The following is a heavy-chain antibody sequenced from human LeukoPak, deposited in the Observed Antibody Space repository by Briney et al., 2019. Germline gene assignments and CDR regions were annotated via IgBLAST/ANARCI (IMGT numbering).Heavy chain of an antibody. CDR2: IYYSGST. CDR3: ARQVDTAMAYFDY. Sequence: SETLSLTCTVSGGSISSYYWSWIRQPPGKGLEWIGYIYYSGSTNYNPSLKSRVTISVDTSKNQFSLKLSSVTAADTAVYYCARQVDTAMAYFDYWGRGTLVTVSS. CDR1: GGSISSYY. J-gene: IGHJ4*02. V-gene: IGHV4-59*08. D-gene: IGHD5-18*01.